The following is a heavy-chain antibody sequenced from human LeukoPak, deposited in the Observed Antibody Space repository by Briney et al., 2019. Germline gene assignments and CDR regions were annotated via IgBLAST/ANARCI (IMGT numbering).Heavy chain of an antibody. J-gene: IGHJ5*02. CDR3: AREGPTTVTTFNWFDP. Sequence: PSETLSLTCTVSGGSISSYYWSWIRQTPGKGLEWIGYIYYSGSTNFNPSLKSRVTISLDTSKNQFSLKLSSVTAADTAVYYCAREGPTTVTTFNWFDPWGQGTLVTVSS. V-gene: IGHV4-59*01. D-gene: IGHD4-11*01. CDR1: GGSISSYY. CDR2: IYYSGST.